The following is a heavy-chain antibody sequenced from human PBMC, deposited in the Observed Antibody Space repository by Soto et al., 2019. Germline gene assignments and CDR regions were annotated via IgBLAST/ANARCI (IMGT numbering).Heavy chain of an antibody. CDR3: VRGMNPLF. Sequence: EVQLVESGGGLVKPGGSLRLSCAASGFTLRTYTMNWVRQAPGKGLEWVSSISISSSDRYYADSVRGRFTISRDNAKNALYLQMNSLRAGDTAVYFCVRGMNPLFGGQGTLVTVSS. CDR1: GFTLRTYT. V-gene: IGHV3-21*06. J-gene: IGHJ4*01. CDR2: ISISSSDR.